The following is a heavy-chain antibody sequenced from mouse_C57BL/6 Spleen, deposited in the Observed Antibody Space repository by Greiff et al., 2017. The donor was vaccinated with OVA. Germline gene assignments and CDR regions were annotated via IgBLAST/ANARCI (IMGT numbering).Heavy chain of an antibody. CDR3: ARNLLGV. V-gene: IGHV1-42*01. D-gene: IGHD2-10*01. CDR2: INPSTGGT. Sequence: EVQLQQSGPELVKPGASVKISCKASGYSFTGYYMNWVKQSPEKSLEWIGEINPSTGGTTYNQKFKAKATLTVDKSSSTAYMQLKSLTSEDSAVYYCARNLLGVWGTGTTVTVSS. CDR1: GYSFTGYY. J-gene: IGHJ1*03.